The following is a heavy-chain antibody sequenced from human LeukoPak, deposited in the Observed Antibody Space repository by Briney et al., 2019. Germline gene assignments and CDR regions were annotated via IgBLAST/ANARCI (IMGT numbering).Heavy chain of an antibody. CDR2: IYSGGST. V-gene: IGHV3-66*02. CDR3: ARVNVRITIFGVVNPFDY. CDR1: GFTVSSNY. J-gene: IGHJ4*02. D-gene: IGHD3-3*01. Sequence: GGSLRLSCAASGFTVSSNYMSWVRQAPGKGLEWVSVIYSGGSTYYADSVKGRFTISRDNSKNTLYLQMNSLRAVDTAVYYCARVNVRITIFGVVNPFDYWGQGTLVTVSS.